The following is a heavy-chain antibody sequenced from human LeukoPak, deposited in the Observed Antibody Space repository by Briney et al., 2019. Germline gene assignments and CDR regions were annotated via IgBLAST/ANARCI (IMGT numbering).Heavy chain of an antibody. CDR2: ISSSGGST. CDR1: GFTFSSYA. V-gene: IGHV3-23*01. J-gene: IGHJ4*02. D-gene: IGHD3-16*01. CDR3: AKTPVVVVGDYFDY. Sequence: GGSLRLSCAASGFTFSSYAMSWVRQAPGKGLEGVSAISSSGGSTYYADSVKGRFTISRDNSKNTLYLQMNSLRAEDTAVYYCAKTPVVVVGDYFDYWGQGTLVTVSS.